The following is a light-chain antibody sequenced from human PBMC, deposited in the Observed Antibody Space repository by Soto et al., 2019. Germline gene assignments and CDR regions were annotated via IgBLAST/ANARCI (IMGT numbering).Light chain of an antibody. CDR1: QSVSSN. J-gene: IGKJ1*01. CDR2: GAS. CDR3: QQYGSSPRT. Sequence: EIAMTQSPATLSVSQGERATLSCRASQSVSSNLAWYQQKPGQAPRLLIYGASNRATGIPDRFSGSGSGTDFTLTISRLEPEDFAVYYCQQYGSSPRTFGQGTKVDIK. V-gene: IGKV3-20*01.